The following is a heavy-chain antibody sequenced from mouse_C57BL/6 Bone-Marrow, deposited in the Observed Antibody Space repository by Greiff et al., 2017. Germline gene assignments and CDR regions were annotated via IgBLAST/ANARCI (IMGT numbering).Heavy chain of an antibody. Sequence: VQLQQSGPELVKPGASVKLSCKASGYTFTSYDINWVKQRPGQGLEWIGWIYPRDGSTKYNEKFKGKATLTVDTSSSTAYMELHSLTSEDSAVYFCARESIYYDYGFYAMDYWGQGTSVTVSS. D-gene: IGHD2-4*01. CDR2: IYPRDGST. CDR1: GYTFTSYD. V-gene: IGHV1-85*01. J-gene: IGHJ4*01. CDR3: ARESIYYDYGFYAMDY.